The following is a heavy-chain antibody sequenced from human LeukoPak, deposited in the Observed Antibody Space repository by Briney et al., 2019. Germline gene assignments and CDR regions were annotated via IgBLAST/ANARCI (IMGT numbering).Heavy chain of an antibody. CDR3: ARGDYYDSSGYPGY. Sequence: SVKVSCKASGGTFSSYAISWVRQAPGQGLEWMGRITPIFGTANYAQKFQGRVTITTDESTSTAYMELSSLRSEDTAVYYCARGDYYDSSGYPGYWGQGTLVTVSS. CDR1: GGTFSSYA. D-gene: IGHD3-22*01. CDR2: ITPIFGTA. J-gene: IGHJ4*02. V-gene: IGHV1-69*05.